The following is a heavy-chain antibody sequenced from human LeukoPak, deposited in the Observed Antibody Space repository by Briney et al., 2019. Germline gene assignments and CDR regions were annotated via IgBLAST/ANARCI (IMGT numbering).Heavy chain of an antibody. V-gene: IGHV1-18*01. D-gene: IGHD3-9*01. CDR2: ISAYNGNT. CDR3: ARGDDILTGYFRGFDY. Sequence: ASVKVSCKASGYTFTSYGTSWVRQAPGQGLEWMGWISAYNGNTNYAQKLQGRVTMTTDTSTSTAYIELRSLRSDDTAVYYCARGDDILTGYFRGFDYWGQGTLVTVSS. J-gene: IGHJ4*02. CDR1: GYTFTSYG.